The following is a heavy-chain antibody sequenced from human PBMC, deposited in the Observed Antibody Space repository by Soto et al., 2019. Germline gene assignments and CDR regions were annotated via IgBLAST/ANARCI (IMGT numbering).Heavy chain of an antibody. V-gene: IGHV3-30-3*01. D-gene: IGHD6-13*01. CDR1: GFTFSTSI. Sequence: QVQLVESGGGVVQPGGSLRLSCEAFGFTFSTSIVHWVRQAPGKRLEWVAVVSSDGNNKYYADSVKGRFTVSRDNSKGTPSLEMNSLRPEDTAVYSCARDAGSRLNQKNYYFDYWGQGTLVTVSS. CDR3: ARDAGSRLNQKNYYFDY. CDR2: VSSDGNNK. J-gene: IGHJ4*02.